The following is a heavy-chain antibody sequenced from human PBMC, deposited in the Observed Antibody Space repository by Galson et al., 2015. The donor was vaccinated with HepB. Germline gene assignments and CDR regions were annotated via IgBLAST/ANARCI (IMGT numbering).Heavy chain of an antibody. V-gene: IGHV1-69*13. Sequence: SVKVSCKASGGTFSSYAISWVRQAPGQGLEWMGGIIPIFGTANYAQKFQGRVTITADESTSTAYMELSSLRSEDTAVYYCARAIVDTAMVRPFDYWGQGTLVTVSS. CDR2: IIPIFGTA. CDR1: GGTFSSYA. J-gene: IGHJ4*02. CDR3: ARAIVDTAMVRPFDY. D-gene: IGHD5-18*01.